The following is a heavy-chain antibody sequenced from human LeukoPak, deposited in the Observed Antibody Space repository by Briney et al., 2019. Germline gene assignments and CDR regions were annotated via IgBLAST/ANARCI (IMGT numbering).Heavy chain of an antibody. D-gene: IGHD3-3*01. Sequence: SETLSLTCAVSGGSISSGGYSWSWIRQPPGKGLEWIGYIYHSGSTYYNPSLKSRVTISVDTSKNQFSLKLSSVTAADTAVYYCASEFWSGYSAYYFDYWGQGTLVTVSS. V-gene: IGHV4-30-2*01. CDR2: IYHSGST. CDR1: GGSISSGGYS. CDR3: ASEFWSGYSAYYFDY. J-gene: IGHJ4*02.